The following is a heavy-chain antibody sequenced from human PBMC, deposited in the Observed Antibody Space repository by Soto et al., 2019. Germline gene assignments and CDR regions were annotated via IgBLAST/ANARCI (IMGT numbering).Heavy chain of an antibody. CDR3: VRVVLVIPAGYYYAMDV. Sequence: PGGSLRLSCAASGFTFSSYWMHWFRQAPGKGLVWVSRINSDGSSTSYADSVKGRFTISRDNAKNTLYLQMNSLRAEDTAVYYCVRVVLVIPAGYYYAMDVWGQGTTVTVSS. V-gene: IGHV3-74*01. J-gene: IGHJ6*02. CDR2: INSDGSST. D-gene: IGHD3-22*01. CDR1: GFTFSSYW.